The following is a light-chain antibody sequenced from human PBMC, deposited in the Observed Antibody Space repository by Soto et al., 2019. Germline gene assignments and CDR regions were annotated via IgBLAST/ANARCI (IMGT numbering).Light chain of an antibody. J-gene: IGLJ2*01. CDR1: SSDVGGYNY. CDR3: SSYTSSGSRAVI. Sequence: QSALTQPASVSGSPGQSITISCTGTSSDVGGYNYVSWYQQYPGKAPKLMIYEVTNRPSGVSNRFSGSKSANTASLTISGPQAEDEAEYYCSSYTSSGSRAVIFGGGTKLTVL. V-gene: IGLV2-14*01. CDR2: EVT.